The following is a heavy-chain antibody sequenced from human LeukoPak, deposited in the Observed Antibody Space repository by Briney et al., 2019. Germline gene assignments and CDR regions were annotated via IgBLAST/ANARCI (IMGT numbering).Heavy chain of an antibody. J-gene: IGHJ4*02. CDR2: IIPIFGTA. V-gene: IGHV1-69*05. CDR3: ARDRMITFGGVTQYFDY. CDR1: GGTFSSNA. D-gene: IGHD3-16*01. Sequence: ASVKVSCKASGGTFSSNAISWVRQAPGQGLEWMGRIIPIFGTANYAQKFQGRVTITTDESTSTAYMELISLRSEDTAVYYCARDRMITFGGVTQYFDYWGQGTLVTVSS.